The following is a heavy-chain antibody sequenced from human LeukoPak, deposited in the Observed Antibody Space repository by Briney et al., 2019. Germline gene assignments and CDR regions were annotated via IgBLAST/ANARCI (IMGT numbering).Heavy chain of an antibody. J-gene: IGHJ4*02. V-gene: IGHV3-7*01. CDR3: ARVRFLEWSDY. CDR2: IDQEGSEK. D-gene: IGHD3-3*01. CDR1: GFSLRSFW. Sequence: GGSLRLSCEPSGFSLRSFWMTWVRQAPGKGPEWVANIDQEGSEKYYGDSVKGRFTISRDNAKNTLYLEMNSLRAEDTAVYYCARVRFLEWSDYWGQGTLVTVSS.